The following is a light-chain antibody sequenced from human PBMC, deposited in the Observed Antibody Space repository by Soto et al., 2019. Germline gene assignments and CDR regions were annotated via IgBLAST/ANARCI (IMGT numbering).Light chain of an antibody. CDR3: QLYGSSPPGT. CDR2: GAS. V-gene: IGKV3-20*01. J-gene: IGKJ1*01. Sequence: EVVMTQSPATLSVSPGERATLSCWASETVATNLAWYQQKPGQAPRLLISGASTRAAGISDRFSGSGSGTDFTLTINRLEPEDFAVYYCQLYGSSPPGTFGQGTKVDIK. CDR1: ETVATN.